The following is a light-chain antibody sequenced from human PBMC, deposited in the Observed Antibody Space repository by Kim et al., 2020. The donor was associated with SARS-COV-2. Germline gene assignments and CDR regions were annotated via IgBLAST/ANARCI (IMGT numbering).Light chain of an antibody. CDR2: KDT. Sequence: SYELTQPPSVSVSPGQTARITCSGDALRNQYVYWYQQRPGRAPVLIIYKDTERPSGVPERISGSSSGTTATLTISGGQAADESDYYCQSPDSSATWVFGGGTKLTVL. CDR1: ALRNQY. CDR3: QSPDSSATWV. V-gene: IGLV3-25*03. J-gene: IGLJ3*02.